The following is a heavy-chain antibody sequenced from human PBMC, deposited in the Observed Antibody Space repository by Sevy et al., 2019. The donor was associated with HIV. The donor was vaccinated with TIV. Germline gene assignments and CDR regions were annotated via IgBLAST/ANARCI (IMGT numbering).Heavy chain of an antibody. Sequence: GGSLRLSCEASAINIRDYWMNWVRQAPGKGLEWVANINPDGSKIYYAASVKGRFTISRDYAKNSSFLQMTSLRAEDTAVYYGVRAIQLAASYWGQGMLVTVSS. CDR1: AINIRDYW. J-gene: IGHJ4*02. V-gene: IGHV3-7*02. CDR3: VRAIQLAASY. CDR2: INPDGSKI. D-gene: IGHD2-15*01.